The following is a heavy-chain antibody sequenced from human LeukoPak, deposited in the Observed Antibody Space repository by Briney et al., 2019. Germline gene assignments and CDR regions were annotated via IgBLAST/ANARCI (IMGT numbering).Heavy chain of an antibody. CDR3: ARDYDILAGYAYYYYGMDV. CDR1: GFTFSRYS. D-gene: IGHD3-9*01. Sequence: GGSLRLSCAASGFTFSRYSMNWVRQAPGKGLEWVSNIRSSSSTINYADSVKGRFTISRDNAKNSLYLQMNSLRDEDTAVYYCARDYDILAGYAYYYYGMDVWGQGTTVTVSS. CDR2: IRSSSSTI. V-gene: IGHV3-48*02. J-gene: IGHJ6*02.